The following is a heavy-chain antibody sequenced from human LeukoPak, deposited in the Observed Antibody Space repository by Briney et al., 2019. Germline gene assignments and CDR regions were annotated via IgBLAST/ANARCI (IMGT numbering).Heavy chain of an antibody. V-gene: IGHV3-73*01. D-gene: IGHD6-13*01. Sequence: GGSLRLSCAASGFSFSGSAMHWVRQASGKGLEWVGRIRSKANSYATAYAASVMGRFTISRDDSKNTAYLQMISLKTEDTAVYYCSGLSYSGSYHYWGQGTLVTVSS. CDR3: SGLSYSGSYHY. CDR1: GFSFSGSA. J-gene: IGHJ4*02. CDR2: IRSKANSYAT.